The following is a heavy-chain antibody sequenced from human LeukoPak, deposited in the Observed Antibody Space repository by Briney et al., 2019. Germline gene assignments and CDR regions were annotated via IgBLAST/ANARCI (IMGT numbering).Heavy chain of an antibody. Sequence: ASVKVSCKASGYTFTSYDINWVRQATGQGLEWMGWMNPNSGNTGYAQKFQGRVTKTRNTSISTAYMELSSLRSEDTAVYYCARATREGWWFGELDYYYYMDVWGKGTTVTVSS. D-gene: IGHD3-10*01. CDR2: MNPNSGNT. CDR1: GYTFTSYD. CDR3: ARATREGWWFGELDYYYYMDV. J-gene: IGHJ6*03. V-gene: IGHV1-8*01.